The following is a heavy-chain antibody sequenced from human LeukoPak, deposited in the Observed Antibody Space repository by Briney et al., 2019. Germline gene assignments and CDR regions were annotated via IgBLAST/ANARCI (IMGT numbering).Heavy chain of an antibody. J-gene: IGHJ4*02. D-gene: IGHD2-8*02. CDR3: ARDGGWWRFDF. V-gene: IGHV3-7*03. CDR1: GFTFSSYW. Sequence: GGSLRLSCAASGFTFSSYWMNWARQAPGKGLEWVASINHNGNVNYYVDSVKGRFTISRDNAKNSLYLQMNNLRAEDTAMYYCARDGGWWRFDFWGQGALVTVSS. CDR2: INHNGNVN.